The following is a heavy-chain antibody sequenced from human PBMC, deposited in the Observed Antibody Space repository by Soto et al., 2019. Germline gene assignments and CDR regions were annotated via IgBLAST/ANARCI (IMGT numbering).Heavy chain of an antibody. CDR1: GYSRTTHL. J-gene: IGHJ4*02. V-gene: IGHV5-10-1*01. Sequence: XEAQLISYAGCGYSRTTHLISWVRQLPGQGLEWMGRIDPSQSHFNYKPSFQRHVTISAAKSTSKAYIKCNSLEASDTAIYSCVVFRSSWFGDGRLDYWGPGPLVTVSS. CDR3: VVFRSSWFGDGRLDY. D-gene: IGHD6-13*01. CDR2: IDPSQSHF.